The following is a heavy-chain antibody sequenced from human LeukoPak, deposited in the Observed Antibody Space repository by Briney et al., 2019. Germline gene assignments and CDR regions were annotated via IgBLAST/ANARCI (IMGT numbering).Heavy chain of an antibody. V-gene: IGHV4-38-2*01. CDR1: GYSISSGYY. Sequence: PSETLSLTCAVSGYSISSGYYWGWIRPPPGKGLEWIGSIYHSGSTYYNPSLKSRVTISVDTSKNQFSLKLSSVTAADTAVYYCATYNTFRLGFDYWGRGTLVTVSS. D-gene: IGHD3/OR15-3a*01. J-gene: IGHJ4*02. CDR2: IYHSGST. CDR3: ATYNTFRLGFDY.